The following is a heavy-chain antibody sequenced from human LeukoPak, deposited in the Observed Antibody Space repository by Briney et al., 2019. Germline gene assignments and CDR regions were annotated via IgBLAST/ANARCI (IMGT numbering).Heavy chain of an antibody. CDR2: MYISGST. CDR1: GFSVSNNY. CDR3: ARGQGS. V-gene: IGHV3-66*01. J-gene: IGHJ5*02. Sequence: PGGSLRLSCAASGFSVSNNYMTWVRHAPGKGLESVSVMYISGSTYYADSVKVRFTISRDNSKNTLYLQLNSLGAEDTAVYYCARGQGSWGQGTLVTVSS.